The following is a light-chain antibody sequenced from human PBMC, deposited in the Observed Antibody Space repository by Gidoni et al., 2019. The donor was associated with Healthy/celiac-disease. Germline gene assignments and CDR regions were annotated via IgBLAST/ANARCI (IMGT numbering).Light chain of an antibody. CDR3: QQRSNWPRT. V-gene: IGKV3-11*01. J-gene: IGKJ4*01. CDR2: DAS. Sequence: IVLTQSPATLSLSPGERATLSCRASQRVSSYLACYQQKPGQPPRLLIYDASNRATGIPARFSGSGSGTDFTLTISSLEPEDFAVYYCQQRSNWPRTFGGGTKVEIK. CDR1: QRVSSY.